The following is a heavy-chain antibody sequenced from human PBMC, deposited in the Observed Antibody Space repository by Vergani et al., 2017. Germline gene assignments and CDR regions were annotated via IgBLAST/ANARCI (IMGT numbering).Heavy chain of an antibody. V-gene: IGHV2-5*04. CDR1: GFSLNTRGVS. CDR3: VYRKTKCGTTGCFDPFYYYYYMDV. D-gene: IGHD1-7*01. CDR2: SYWNDDQ. Sequence: QITLKESGPTLVKPTQTLTLTCTFSGFSLNTRGVSVAWIRQPPGKALDWLALSYWNDDQHYSPSLNNRVTITKDTSKNQVVLTITNMDYVDTGTYYCVYRKTKCGTTGCFDPFYYYYYMDVWGKGTTVTVSS. J-gene: IGHJ6*03.